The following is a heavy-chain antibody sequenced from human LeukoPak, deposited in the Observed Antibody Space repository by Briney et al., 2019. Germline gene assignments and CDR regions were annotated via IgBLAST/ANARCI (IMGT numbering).Heavy chain of an antibody. V-gene: IGHV3-30*03. D-gene: IGHD1-20*01. CDR2: ISYDGSNK. J-gene: IGHJ3*02. CDR3: ARDCCLTGTPLGYLGNETFDI. CDR1: GLTFSSYA. Sequence: GRSLRLSCAASGLTFSSYAMHWVRQAPGKGLEWVAVISYDGSNKYYADSVKGRFTISRDNSKNTLSLQMNSLRAEDMAVYYCARDCCLTGTPLGYLGNETFDIWGQGTTVTVSS.